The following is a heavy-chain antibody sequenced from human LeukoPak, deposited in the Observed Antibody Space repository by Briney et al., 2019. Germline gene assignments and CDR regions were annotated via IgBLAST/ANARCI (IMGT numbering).Heavy chain of an antibody. V-gene: IGHV3-30-3*01. D-gene: IGHD2-15*01. CDR3: AREGLYCSGGSCYFDY. CDR2: ISYDGSNK. CDR1: GFTFSSYA. Sequence: GRSLRLSCAASGFTFSSYAMHWVRQAPGKGLEWVAVISYDGSNKYCADSVKGRFTISRDNSKNTLYLQMNSLRAEDTAVYYCAREGLYCSGGSCYFDYWGQGTLVTVSS. J-gene: IGHJ4*02.